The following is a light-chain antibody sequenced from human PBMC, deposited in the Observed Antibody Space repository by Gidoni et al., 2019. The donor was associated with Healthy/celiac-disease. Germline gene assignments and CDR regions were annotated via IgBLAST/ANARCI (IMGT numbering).Light chain of an antibody. CDR2: WAS. CDR1: QSVLYSSNNKNY. CDR3: QQYYSTPPYT. J-gene: IGKJ2*01. V-gene: IGKV4-1*01. Sequence: QSVLYSSNNKNYLAWYQQKPGQPPKLLIYWASTRESGVPDRFSGSGSGTDFTLTISSLQAEDVAVYYCQQYYSTPPYTFGQGTKLEIK.